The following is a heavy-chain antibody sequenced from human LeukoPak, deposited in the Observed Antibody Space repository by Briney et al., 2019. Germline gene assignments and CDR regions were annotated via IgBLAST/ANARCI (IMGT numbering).Heavy chain of an antibody. Sequence: ASVKVSCKASGYTFTGYYMHWVRQAPGQGPEWMGWINPNSGGTNYAQKFQGRVTMTRDTSISTAYMELSRLRSDDTAVYYCARATIVVVPAAMGYWGQGTLVTVSS. V-gene: IGHV1-2*02. J-gene: IGHJ4*02. CDR3: ARATIVVVPAAMGY. CDR1: GYTFTGYY. CDR2: INPNSGGT. D-gene: IGHD2-2*01.